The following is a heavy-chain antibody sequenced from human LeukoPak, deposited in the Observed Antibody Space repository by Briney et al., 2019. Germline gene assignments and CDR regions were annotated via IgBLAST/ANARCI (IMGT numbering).Heavy chain of an antibody. CDR2: MKQYGSDI. V-gene: IGHV3-7*01. Sequence: GGALRHSSVPPRYTPSTYWMRSVRPAPGGSGEWGANMKQYGSDIYDVDSVKGRFTSSRDNAKNSLYLKMSSLRAEDTAVYYCTRGGRLHPQSPYWGQGTLVTVSS. CDR1: RYTPSTYW. J-gene: IGHJ4*02. CDR3: TRGGRLHPQSPY. D-gene: IGHD3-16*01.